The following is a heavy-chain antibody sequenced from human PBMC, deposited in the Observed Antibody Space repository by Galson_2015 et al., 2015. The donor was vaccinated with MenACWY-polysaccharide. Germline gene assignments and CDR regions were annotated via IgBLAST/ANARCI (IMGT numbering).Heavy chain of an antibody. J-gene: IGHJ4*02. Sequence: SLRLSCAGSGLTFSSSGMGWVRQAPGTGLAWVSGLSPTTGNTYYADSVRGRFPISRDNSKNTLYLQMDSLRAEDTALYYCAKGAAHYGSGNYYDYWGQGTQVTVTS. CDR1: GLTFSSSG. V-gene: IGHV3-23*01. CDR3: AKGAAHYGSGNYYDY. D-gene: IGHD3-10*01. CDR2: LSPTTGNT.